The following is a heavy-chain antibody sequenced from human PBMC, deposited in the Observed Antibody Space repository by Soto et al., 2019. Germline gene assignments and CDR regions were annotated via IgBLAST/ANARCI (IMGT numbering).Heavy chain of an antibody. CDR1: GYAFTTYG. CDR2: ISAHNGNT. J-gene: IGHJ4*01. V-gene: IGHV1-18*01. D-gene: IGHD1-1*01. Sequence: QVHLVQSGAEVKKPGASVKVSCKGSGYAFTTYGITWVRQAPGQGLEWMGWISAHNGNTNYAQKLQGRVTVTRDTSTGTAYMELRSLTSDDTAVYYCARGRYGDYWGHGALVTVSS. CDR3: ARGRYGDY.